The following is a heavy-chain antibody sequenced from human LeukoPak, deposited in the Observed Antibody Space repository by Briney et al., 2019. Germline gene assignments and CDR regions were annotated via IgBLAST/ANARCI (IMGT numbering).Heavy chain of an antibody. J-gene: IGHJ6*03. D-gene: IGHD4-17*01. CDR3: ARRTRGTYGADYYYSYYMDV. V-gene: IGHV4-4*09. CDR1: GGSISSYY. CDR2: ISTSGST. Sequence: PSETLSLTCSVSGGSISSYYWSWIRRPPGKGLEWIGYISTSGSTNYSPSLESRVTISVDRSKNQLSLKLRSVTAADTAAYYCARRTRGTYGADYYYSYYMDVWGKGTPVTVSS.